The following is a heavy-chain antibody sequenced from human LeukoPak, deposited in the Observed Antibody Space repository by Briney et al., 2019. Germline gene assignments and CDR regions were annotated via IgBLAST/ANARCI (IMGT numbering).Heavy chain of an antibody. J-gene: IGHJ4*02. CDR3: AKSRFRGADWDYFDY. CDR1: GFTFSSYG. V-gene: IGHV3-23*01. Sequence: GGSLRLSCAASGFTFSSYGMSWVRQAPGKGLEWVSAISGSGGSTYYADSVKGRFTISRGNSKNTLYLQMNSLRAEDTAVYYCAKSRFRGADWDYFDYWGQGTLVTVSS. D-gene: IGHD1-26*01. CDR2: ISGSGGST.